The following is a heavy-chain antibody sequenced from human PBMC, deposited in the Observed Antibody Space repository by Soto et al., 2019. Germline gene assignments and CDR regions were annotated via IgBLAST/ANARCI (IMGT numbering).Heavy chain of an antibody. Sequence: PGESLKISCKSYGYSFTTYWIAWVRQMPGKGLEWMGSIHPGESDTRYSPSFQGQVTISADRSITTAYLQWSSLKASDTAMYYCARHEATYYNFYGMDVWGQWTTVTVSS. CDR3: ARHEATYYNFYGMDV. J-gene: IGHJ6*02. CDR1: GYSFTTYW. V-gene: IGHV5-51*01. CDR2: IHPGESDT.